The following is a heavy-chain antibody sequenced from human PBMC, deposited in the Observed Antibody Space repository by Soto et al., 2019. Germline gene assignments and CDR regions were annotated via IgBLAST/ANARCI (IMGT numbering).Heavy chain of an antibody. D-gene: IGHD2-15*01. CDR3: ARRVWDSLVVVATTRGAFDL. V-gene: IGHV3-23*01. CDR2: ISGSFGST. CDR1: GFSFSSYA. Sequence: GGSLRLSCVASGFSFSSYAMNWVRQAPGKGLEWVSTISGSFGSTYYADSVQGRFTVSRDTAKNSLYLQMKSLRVEDTAVYYCARRVWDSLVVVATTRGAFDLWGQGTMVTVSS. J-gene: IGHJ3*01.